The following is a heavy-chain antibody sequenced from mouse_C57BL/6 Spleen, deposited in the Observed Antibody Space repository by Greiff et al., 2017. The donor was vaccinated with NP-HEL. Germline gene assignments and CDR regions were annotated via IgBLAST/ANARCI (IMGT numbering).Heavy chain of an antibody. D-gene: IGHD1-1*01. V-gene: IGHV14-3*01. CDR1: GFNIKNTY. CDR3: AIGSSAMDY. J-gene: IGHJ4*01. Sequence: DVKLVESVAELVRPGASVKLSCTASGFNIKNTYMHWVKQRPEQGLEWIGRIDPANGNTKYAPTLQGKATLPADTSSNTAYLQLSSLTSEDTAIYYCAIGSSAMDYWGQGTSVTVSS. CDR2: IDPANGNT.